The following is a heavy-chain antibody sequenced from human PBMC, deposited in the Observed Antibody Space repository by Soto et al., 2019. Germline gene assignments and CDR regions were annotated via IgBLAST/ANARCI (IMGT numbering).Heavy chain of an antibody. V-gene: IGHV4-31*03. D-gene: IGHD2-2*01. CDR1: GGSISSGGYY. Sequence: SETLSLTCTVSGGSISSGGYYWSWIRQHPGKGLEWIGYIYYSGSTYYNPSLKSRVTISVDTSKNQFSLKLSSVTAADTAVYYCARGGCSSTSCSMGEFDPWGQGTLVTVSS. J-gene: IGHJ5*02. CDR2: IYYSGST. CDR3: ARGGCSSTSCSMGEFDP.